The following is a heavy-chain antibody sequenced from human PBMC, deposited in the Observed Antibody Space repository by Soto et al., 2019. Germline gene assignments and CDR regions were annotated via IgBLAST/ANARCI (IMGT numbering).Heavy chain of an antibody. Sequence: QVQLQQWGAGLLKPSETLSLTCAVYGGSFSGYYWSWIRQPPGKGLEWIGEINHSGSTNYTPSLKGRVTISVDTSKNQFSLKLSSVTAADTAVYYCARVLPYSSSWYSYNWFDPWGQGTLVTVSS. CDR2: INHSGST. J-gene: IGHJ5*02. CDR1: GGSFSGYY. D-gene: IGHD6-13*01. V-gene: IGHV4-34*01. CDR3: ARVLPYSSSWYSYNWFDP.